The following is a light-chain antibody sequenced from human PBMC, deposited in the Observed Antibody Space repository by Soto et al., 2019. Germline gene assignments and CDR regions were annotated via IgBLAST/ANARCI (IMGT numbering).Light chain of an antibody. Sequence: EIVLTQSPGTLSLSPGERATLSCRASQSVSFSYLAWYQQKPGQAPRLLIYGASSRATGIPERFSGSGSGTDFTLTISRLEPEDFAVYYCQQYGSSPPWTFGQGTKVEIK. J-gene: IGKJ1*01. CDR2: GAS. CDR1: QSVSFSY. V-gene: IGKV3-20*01. CDR3: QQYGSSPPWT.